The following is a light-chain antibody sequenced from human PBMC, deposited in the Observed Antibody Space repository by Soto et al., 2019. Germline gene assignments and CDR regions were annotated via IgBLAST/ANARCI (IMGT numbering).Light chain of an antibody. J-gene: IGKJ1*01. CDR2: AAS. Sequence: DIQMTQSPSSLSASVGDRVTITCRASQSISSYLNWYQHKPGKAPKLLIYAASSLQTGVPSRFSGSRSGTDFALTISSLQRDDFATCYCQQTDSFPRTFGQGTKVDIK. CDR3: QQTDSFPRT. CDR1: QSISSY. V-gene: IGKV1-39*01.